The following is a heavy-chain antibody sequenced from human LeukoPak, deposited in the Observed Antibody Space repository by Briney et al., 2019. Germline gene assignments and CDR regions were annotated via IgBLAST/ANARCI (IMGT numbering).Heavy chain of an antibody. CDR3: ARVTRRRTTGEIFGRFLDY. CDR1: GGSISRYY. CDR2: TSYGGST. J-gene: IGHJ4*02. D-gene: IGHD3-10*01. Sequence: SETLSLTCTVSGGSISRYYWSWIRQTPGKGLEWIGETSYGGSTNYSPPLKSRVSISVDTSRSQFSLNLSSVTAADTAIYCARVTRRRTTGEIFGRFLDYWGQGTLVTVSS. V-gene: IGHV4-34*01.